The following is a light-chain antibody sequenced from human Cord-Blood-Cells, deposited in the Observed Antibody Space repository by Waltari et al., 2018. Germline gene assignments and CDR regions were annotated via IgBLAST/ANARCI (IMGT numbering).Light chain of an antibody. CDR1: QNISSY. V-gene: IGKV1-39*01. Sequence: DIQMTQSPSSLSASVGDRVTITCRASQNISSYLNWYHQKPGKAPKLLIYAASSLQSGVPSRFSGSGSVTDFTLTISSLQPEDFATYYCQQSYSTPYTFGQGTKLEIK. CDR2: AAS. J-gene: IGKJ2*01. CDR3: QQSYSTPYT.